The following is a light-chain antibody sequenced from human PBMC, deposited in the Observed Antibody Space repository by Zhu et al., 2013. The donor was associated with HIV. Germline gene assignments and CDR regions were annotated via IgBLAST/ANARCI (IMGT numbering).Light chain of an antibody. CDR1: SSNIGAGYD. V-gene: IGLV1-40*01. CDR3: SSYAGSNNVI. J-gene: IGLJ2*01. CDR2: GNS. Sequence: QSVLTQPPSVSGAPGQRVTISCTGSSSNIGAGYDVHWYQQLPGAAPKLLIHGNSNRPSGVPERFSGSKSGNTASLTVSGLQAEDEADYYCSSYAGSNNVIFGGGTKLTVL.